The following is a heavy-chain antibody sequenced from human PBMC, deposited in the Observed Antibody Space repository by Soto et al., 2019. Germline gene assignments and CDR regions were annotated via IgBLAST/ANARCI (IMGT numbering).Heavy chain of an antibody. CDR2: ISYDGSNK. J-gene: IGHJ3*02. CDR3: ANGPYSSGPNDAFDI. CDR1: GFTFSSYG. Sequence: PGGSLRLSCAASGFTFSSYGMHWVRQAPGKGLEWVAVISYDGSNKYYADSVKGRFTISRDNSKNTLYLQMNSLRAEDTAVYYCANGPYSSGPNDAFDIWGQGTMVTVSS. D-gene: IGHD6-19*01. V-gene: IGHV3-30*18.